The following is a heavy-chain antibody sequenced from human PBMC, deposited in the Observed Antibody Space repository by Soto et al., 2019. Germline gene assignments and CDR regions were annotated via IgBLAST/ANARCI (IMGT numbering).Heavy chain of an antibody. J-gene: IGHJ4*02. CDR3: AKDRQYPRDYFHY. CDR2: IGPFEAHAP. CDR1: GYPFGDYA. Sequence: EVQLLESGGDLVHPGGTLILSCVGSGYPFGDYAMRWVRQAPGKGLEWVSAIGPFEAHAPAYAASVKGRFTISRDISRNTVFLQMDSLRAEDTAVYYCAKDRQYPRDYFHYWGQGTLVTVSS. D-gene: IGHD4-4*01. V-gene: IGHV3-23*01.